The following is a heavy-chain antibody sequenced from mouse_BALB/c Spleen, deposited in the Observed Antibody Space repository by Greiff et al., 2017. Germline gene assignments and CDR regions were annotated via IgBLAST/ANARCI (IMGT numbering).Heavy chain of an antibody. V-gene: IGHV3-6*02. CDR1: GYSITSGYY. D-gene: IGHD1-1*01. Sequence: DVKLQESGPGLVKPSQSLSLTCSVTGYSITSGYYWNWIRQFPGNKLEWMGYISYDGSNNYNPSLKNRISITRDTSKNPFFLKLNSVTTEDTATYYCARNYYGSSSYYFDYWGQGTTLTVSS. CDR3: ARNYYGSSSYYFDY. J-gene: IGHJ2*01. CDR2: ISYDGSN.